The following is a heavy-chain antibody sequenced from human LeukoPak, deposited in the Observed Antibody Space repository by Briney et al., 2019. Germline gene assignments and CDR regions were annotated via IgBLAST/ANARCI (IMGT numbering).Heavy chain of an antibody. Sequence: SETLSLTCTVSGGSISSSSYYWGWIRQPPGKGLEWIGSIYYSGSTYYNPSLKSRVTISVDTSKNQFSLKLSSVTAADTAVYYCARQGYDILTGYAHFDYWGQGTLVTVSS. D-gene: IGHD3-9*01. J-gene: IGHJ4*02. CDR2: IYYSGST. V-gene: IGHV4-39*01. CDR1: GGSISSSSYY. CDR3: ARQGYDILTGYAHFDY.